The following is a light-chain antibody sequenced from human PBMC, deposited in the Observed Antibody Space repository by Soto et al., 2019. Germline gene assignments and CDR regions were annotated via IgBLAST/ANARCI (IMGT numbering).Light chain of an antibody. CDR2: GAS. CDR1: QSVDSSF. V-gene: IGKV3-20*01. J-gene: IGKJ1*01. Sequence: EIVLTQSPGFLSLSPGERATLSCRASQSVDSSFFAWYQQKPGQAPRLLIYGASTRATGIPDRFSGSGSGTDFTLTISRLEPEDFAGYYCQQYVSSVTFGQGTKVEIK. CDR3: QQYVSSVT.